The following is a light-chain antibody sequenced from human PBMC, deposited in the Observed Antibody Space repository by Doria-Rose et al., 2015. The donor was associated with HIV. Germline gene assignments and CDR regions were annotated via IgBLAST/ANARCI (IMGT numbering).Light chain of an antibody. CDR3: HQYGTSWT. Sequence: TQSPGTLSLSPGGRATLSCRASQSFSSTYLAWYQQKPGQAPSLLIYDGSTRATGIPDRFSASGYGTDFTLTINRLEPEDFALYYCHQYGTSWTFGQGTKVEI. CDR1: QSFSSTY. J-gene: IGKJ1*01. V-gene: IGKV3-20*01. CDR2: DGS.